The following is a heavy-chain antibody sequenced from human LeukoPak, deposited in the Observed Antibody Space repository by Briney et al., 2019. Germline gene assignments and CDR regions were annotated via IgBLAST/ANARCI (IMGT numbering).Heavy chain of an antibody. V-gene: IGHV1-3*03. D-gene: IGHD6-13*01. Sequence: ASVRVSCKASGYTFTSYAMHWARQAPGQRLEWMGWINAGNGNTKYSQEFRGRVTITRDTSASTAYMELSSLRSEDMAVYYCASFQPTTAYDIAAAGYFDYWGQGTLVTVSS. J-gene: IGHJ4*02. CDR2: INAGNGNT. CDR3: ASFQPTTAYDIAAAGYFDY. CDR1: GYTFTSYA.